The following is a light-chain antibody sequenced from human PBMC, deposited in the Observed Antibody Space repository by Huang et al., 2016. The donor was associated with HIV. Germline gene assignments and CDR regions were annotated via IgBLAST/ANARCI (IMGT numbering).Light chain of an antibody. CDR2: NAS. V-gene: IGKV3-11*01. Sequence: EIVLAQSPVTLSLSPGERATLACRAIQSVRVYLAWYQQKAGQPPRLLIYNASNRATGIPARFSGRGSVTDFTLTISSLEPEDFAVYYCQQRSDWPPTFGRGTKVEIK. J-gene: IGKJ1*01. CDR1: QSVRVY. CDR3: QQRSDWPPT.